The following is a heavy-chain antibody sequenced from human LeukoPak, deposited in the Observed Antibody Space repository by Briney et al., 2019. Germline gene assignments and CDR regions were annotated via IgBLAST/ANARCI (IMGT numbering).Heavy chain of an antibody. CDR3: ARDLATMGS. CDR1: GFTVSSNY. CDR2: IYSGGST. J-gene: IGHJ5*02. Sequence: GGSLSLSCAASGFTVSSNYMSGVRQAPGKRLEWVSVIYSGGSTYYADCVKGRFTISRDNSKNTLYLQTNSLRAGDTAVYYCARDLATMGSWGQGTLVTVSS. V-gene: IGHV3-53*01. D-gene: IGHD5-12*01.